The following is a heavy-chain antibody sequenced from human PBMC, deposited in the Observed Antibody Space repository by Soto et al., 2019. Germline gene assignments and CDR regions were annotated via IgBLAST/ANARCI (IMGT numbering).Heavy chain of an antibody. Sequence: SETLSLTCTVSGGSISSYYWSWIRQPPGKGLEWIGYIYYSGSTNYNPSLKSRVTISVDTSKNQFSLKLSSVTAADTAVYYCARDGREDNWNYGWFDPWGQGTLVTVSS. CDR3: ARDGREDNWNYGWFDP. V-gene: IGHV4-59*01. CDR1: GGSISSYY. CDR2: IYYSGST. J-gene: IGHJ5*02. D-gene: IGHD1-7*01.